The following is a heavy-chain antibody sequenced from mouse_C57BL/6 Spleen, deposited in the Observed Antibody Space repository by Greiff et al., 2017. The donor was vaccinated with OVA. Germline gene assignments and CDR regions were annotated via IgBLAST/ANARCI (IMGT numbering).Heavy chain of an antibody. J-gene: IGHJ1*03. CDR2: LWGDGST. Sequence: QVQLKESGPGLVAPSQSLSITCTVSGFSLTRYGVSWVSQPPGKGLEWLGVLWGDGSTNSHSALISRMSIRQDNSKSQVFLKLNSLQTDDTATYYCAKHEDDWYFDVWCTGTTVTVSS. V-gene: IGHV2-3*01. CDR3: AKHEDDWYFDV. CDR1: GFSLTRYG.